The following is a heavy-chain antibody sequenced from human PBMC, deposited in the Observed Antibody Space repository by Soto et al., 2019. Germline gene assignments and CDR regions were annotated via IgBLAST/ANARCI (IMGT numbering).Heavy chain of an antibody. CDR1: GSTFSNYT. V-gene: IGHV1-69*02. J-gene: IGHJ6*03. D-gene: IGHD2-21*02. CDR3: ARVAEMGKVTKGFYYYMDV. CDR2: IIPILGVA. Sequence: QVQLVQSGAEVKKPGSSVKVSCKASGSTFSNYTISWVRQAPGQGLEWMGRIIPILGVANYAQKFQGRVTITADKPTSTGDMEMSSLRSEDTAVYYCARVAEMGKVTKGFYYYMDVWGEATTVTVSS.